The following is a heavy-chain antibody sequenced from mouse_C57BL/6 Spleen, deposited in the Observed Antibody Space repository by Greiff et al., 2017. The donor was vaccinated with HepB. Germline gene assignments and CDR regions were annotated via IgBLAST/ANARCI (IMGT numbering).Heavy chain of an antibody. D-gene: IGHD1-1*01. CDR2: INPSSGYT. J-gene: IGHJ4*01. V-gene: IGHV1-4*01. CDR1: GYTFTSYT. CDR3: ARGAFITTVVTAMDY. Sequence: QVQLQQSGAELARPGASVKMSCKASGYTFTSYTMHWVKQRPGQGLEWIGYINPSSGYTKYNQKFKDKATLTADKSSSTAYMQLSSLTSEDSAVYYCARGAFITTVVTAMDYWGQGTSVTVSS.